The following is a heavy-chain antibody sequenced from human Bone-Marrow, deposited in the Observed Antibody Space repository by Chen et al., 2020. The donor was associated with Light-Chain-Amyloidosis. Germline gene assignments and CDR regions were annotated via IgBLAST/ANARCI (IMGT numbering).Heavy chain of an antibody. CDR2: INADGTEE. Sequence: VQLVESEGGLVQPGGSLRLSCAASGFIFTNYWMTWVRQAPGEGLEWVANINADGTEEYYMYSVKGRFTVSRDNANHLLFLQMSGLRAEDTAVYFCARRRDLDSWGQGTLVTVSS. J-gene: IGHJ4*02. V-gene: IGHV3-7*01. CDR3: ARRRDLDS. CDR1: GFIFTNYW.